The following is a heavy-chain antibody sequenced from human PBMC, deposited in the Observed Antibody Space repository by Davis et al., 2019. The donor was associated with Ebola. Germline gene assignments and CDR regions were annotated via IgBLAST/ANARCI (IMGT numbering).Heavy chain of an antibody. V-gene: IGHV3-30*18. Sequence: LSCAASGFTFSTYGMHWVRQAPGKGLEWVAVISYDGSHKYSADSVRGRFTISRDNSKDTLYLQMNSLRPEDTAMYYCVKTRSNWWNDALEIWGRGTMVIVSS. CDR3: VKTRSNWWNDALEI. CDR2: ISYDGSHK. J-gene: IGHJ3*02. D-gene: IGHD2-8*02. CDR1: GFTFSTYG.